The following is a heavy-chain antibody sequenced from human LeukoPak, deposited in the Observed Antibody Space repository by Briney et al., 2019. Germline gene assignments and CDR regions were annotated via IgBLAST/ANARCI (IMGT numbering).Heavy chain of an antibody. Sequence: ASVKVSCKASGYTFTGYYIHWVRQAPGQGLEWMGRINPNSGDTNYAQKFQGRVTMTRGTSISTAYMELSSLRSDDTAVYYCARDPPPHSSSYWGSYSYYYIDVWGKGTTVTVSS. CDR2: INPNSGDT. CDR3: ARDPPPHSSSYWGSYSYYYIDV. CDR1: GYTFTGYY. J-gene: IGHJ6*03. D-gene: IGHD3-22*01. V-gene: IGHV1-2*06.